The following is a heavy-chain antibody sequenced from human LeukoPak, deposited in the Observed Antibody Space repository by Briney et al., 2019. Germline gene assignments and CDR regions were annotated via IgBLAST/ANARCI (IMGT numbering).Heavy chain of an antibody. J-gene: IGHJ3*02. CDR3: ARGVQITMVRGVRGAFDI. CDR2: IYYSGST. Sequence: SETLSLTCTVSGGSISSGSYYWGWIRQPPGKGLEWIGSIYYSGSTYYNPSLRSRVTISVDTSKNQFSLKLSSVTAADTAVYYCARGVQITMVRGVRGAFDIWGQGTMVTVSS. D-gene: IGHD3-10*01. V-gene: IGHV4-39*07. CDR1: GGSISSGSYY.